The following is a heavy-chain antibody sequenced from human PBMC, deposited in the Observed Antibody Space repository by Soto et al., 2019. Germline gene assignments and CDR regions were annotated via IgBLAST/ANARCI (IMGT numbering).Heavy chain of an antibody. CDR3: ARGRGLYNSGRSQLDY. V-gene: IGHV1-69*01. D-gene: IGHD1-1*01. J-gene: IGHJ4*02. Sequence: QVQLVQSGAEVKKPGSSVRVSCKASGDTFSRYTVNWVRQAPRQGLEWMGGIIPRFGTTNFAPTLQGRVTITADESTNTVYMELSSLRSEDTALYSCARGRGLYNSGRSQLDYWGQGTLVTVSS. CDR2: IIPRFGTT. CDR1: GDTFSRYT.